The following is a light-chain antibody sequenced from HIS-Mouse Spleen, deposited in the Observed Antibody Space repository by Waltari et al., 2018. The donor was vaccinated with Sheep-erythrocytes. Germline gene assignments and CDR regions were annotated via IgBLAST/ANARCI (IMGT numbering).Light chain of an antibody. V-gene: IGKV1-8*01. J-gene: IGKJ1*01. Sequence: IRMTQSPSSFSASTGDRVTITCRARQGISSYLAWYQQKPGKAPKLLIYAASTLQSGVPSRFSGSGSGTDFTLTISCLQSEDFATYYCQQYYSYPRTFGQGTKVEIK. CDR3: QQYYSYPRT. CDR2: AAS. CDR1: QGISSY.